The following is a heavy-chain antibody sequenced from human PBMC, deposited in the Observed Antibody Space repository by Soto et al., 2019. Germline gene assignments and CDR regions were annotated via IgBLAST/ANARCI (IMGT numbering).Heavy chain of an antibody. CDR1: GFTFSSYG. CDR3: AKDLKELRFLEWSGYYYYYYGMDV. J-gene: IGHJ6*02. D-gene: IGHD3-3*01. V-gene: IGHV3-30*18. Sequence: HPGGSLRLSCAASGFTFSSYGMHWVRQAPGKGLEWVAVISYDGSNKYYADSVKGRFTISRDNSKNTLYLQMNSLRAEDTAVYYCAKDLKELRFLEWSGYYYYYYGMDVWGQGTTVTVSS. CDR2: ISYDGSNK.